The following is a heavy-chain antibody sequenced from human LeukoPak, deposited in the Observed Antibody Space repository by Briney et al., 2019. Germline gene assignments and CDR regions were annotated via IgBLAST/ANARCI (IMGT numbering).Heavy chain of an antibody. Sequence: GGSLRLSCAASGFTFSTYAMSWVRQAPGKGLEWVSAICGSDGSRYYADSVKGRFTISRDNSKNTLYLQMNSLRAEDTAVYYCVKSPLNLGYCSGGSCHYFDYWGQGTLVTVSS. D-gene: IGHD2-15*01. J-gene: IGHJ4*02. V-gene: IGHV3-23*01. CDR2: ICGSDGSR. CDR3: VKSPLNLGYCSGGSCHYFDY. CDR1: GFTFSTYA.